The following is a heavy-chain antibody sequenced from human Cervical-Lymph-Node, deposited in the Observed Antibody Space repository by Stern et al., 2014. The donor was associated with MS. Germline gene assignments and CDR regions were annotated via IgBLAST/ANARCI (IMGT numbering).Heavy chain of an antibody. CDR1: GGSISSGGYY. V-gene: IGHV4-31*03. CDR3: ARGRDGYKSHFDY. CDR2: IYYSGST. Sequence: QVQLQESGPGLVKPSQTLSLTCTVSGGSISSGGYYWSWIRQHPGTGLEWIGYIYYSGSTYYNPSLKSRVTISVDTSKNQFSLKLSSVTAADTAVYYCARGRDGYKSHFDYWGQGTLVTVSS. J-gene: IGHJ4*02. D-gene: IGHD5-24*01.